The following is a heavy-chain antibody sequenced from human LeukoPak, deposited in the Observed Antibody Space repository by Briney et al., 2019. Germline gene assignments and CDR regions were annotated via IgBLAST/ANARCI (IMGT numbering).Heavy chain of an antibody. D-gene: IGHD6-13*01. J-gene: IGHJ4*02. CDR3: ARDLDSYSSTWYPYTSGCCLEY. CDR2: FYSSGST. CDR1: GASISSYY. V-gene: IGHV4-4*07. Sequence: SETLRLSCAVSGASISSYYWSWIRQPAGKGLEWIGRFYSSGSTNYNPSLESRVTMSVDTSDNQLSLKLSSVTAPDTAVYYCARDLDSYSSTWYPYTSGCCLEYWGRGTVTTVSA.